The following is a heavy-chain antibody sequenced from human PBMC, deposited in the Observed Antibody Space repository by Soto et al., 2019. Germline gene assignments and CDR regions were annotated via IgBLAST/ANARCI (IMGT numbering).Heavy chain of an antibody. D-gene: IGHD3-9*01. Sequence: GESLKISCKASGYSFTTYWIGWVRQMPGKGLEWMGIVYPGNSDTRYSPSFQGQVTISADKSISTAYLQWSSLKASDIAMYYCARGYYDILTGYYNPLYGMDVWGQGTTVTVSS. CDR3: ARGYYDILTGYYNPLYGMDV. CDR2: VYPGNSDT. CDR1: GYSFTTYW. V-gene: IGHV5-51*01. J-gene: IGHJ6*02.